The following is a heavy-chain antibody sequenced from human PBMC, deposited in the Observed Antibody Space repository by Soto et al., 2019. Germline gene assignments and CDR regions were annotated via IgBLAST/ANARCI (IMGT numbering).Heavy chain of an antibody. D-gene: IGHD7-27*01. Sequence: GGSLRLSCAASGFTFSSYGMHWVRQAPGKGLEWVGVISYDGSSTSYADSVKGRFTISRDNAKNTLYLQMNSLRAENTAVYYCASSLLTPFDYWGQGTLVTVSS. CDR3: ASSLLTPFDY. V-gene: IGHV3-30*03. CDR1: GFTFSSYG. CDR2: ISYDGSST. J-gene: IGHJ4*02.